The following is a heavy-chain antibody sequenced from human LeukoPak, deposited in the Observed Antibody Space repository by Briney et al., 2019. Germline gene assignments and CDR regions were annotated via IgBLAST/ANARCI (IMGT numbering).Heavy chain of an antibody. J-gene: IGHJ5*02. CDR2: IYPGDSDT. Sequence: GGSLKISCKGSGYSFTSYWIGWVRQMPGKGLEWMRIIYPGDSDTRYSPSFQGQVTISADKSISTAYLQWSSLKASDTAMYYCARLTVVTPSWFDPWGQGTLVTVSS. CDR3: ARLTVVTPSWFDP. V-gene: IGHV5-51*01. D-gene: IGHD4-23*01. CDR1: GYSFTSYW.